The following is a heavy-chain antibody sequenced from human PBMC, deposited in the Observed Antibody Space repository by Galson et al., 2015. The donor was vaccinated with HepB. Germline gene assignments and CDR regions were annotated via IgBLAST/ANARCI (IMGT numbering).Heavy chain of an antibody. D-gene: IGHD3-22*01. Sequence: SLRLSCAASGITFNICNMNWVRQAPGKGLEWVSSISSSSTYIYYADSVKGRFTISRDNAKNSLYLQMNSLRAEDTAVYYCAGGYYYDTSIWGQGTMVTVSS. V-gene: IGHV3-21*01. CDR2: ISSSSTYI. J-gene: IGHJ3*02. CDR3: AGGYYYDTSI. CDR1: GITFNICN.